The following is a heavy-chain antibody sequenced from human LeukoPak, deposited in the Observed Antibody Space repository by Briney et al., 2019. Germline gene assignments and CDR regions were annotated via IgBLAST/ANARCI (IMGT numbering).Heavy chain of an antibody. Sequence: GGSLRLSCAASGFTFSSYWMHWVRQAPGKGLVWVSRINSDGSGTSYADSVKGRFTISRDNAKNTLYLQMNSLRAEDTAVYYCARGRYYGSGSYYLYWGQGTLVTVSS. V-gene: IGHV3-74*01. D-gene: IGHD3-10*01. CDR2: INSDGSGT. CDR3: ARGRYYGSGSYYLY. J-gene: IGHJ4*02. CDR1: GFTFSSYW.